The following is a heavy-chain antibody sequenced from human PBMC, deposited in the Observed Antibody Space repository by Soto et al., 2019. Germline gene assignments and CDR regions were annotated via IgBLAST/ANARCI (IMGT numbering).Heavy chain of an antibody. CDR2: IRSKANSYAT. CDR3: TSYPDYGDYKGWFDP. D-gene: IGHD4-17*01. V-gene: IGHV3-73*02. CDR1: GFTFSGSA. J-gene: IGHJ5*02. Sequence: EVQLVESGGGLVQPGGSLKLYCAASGFTFSGSAMHWVRQASGKGLEWVGRIRSKANSYATAYAASVKGRFTISRDDSKNTAYLQMNSLKTEDTAVYYCTSYPDYGDYKGWFDPWGQGTLVTVSS.